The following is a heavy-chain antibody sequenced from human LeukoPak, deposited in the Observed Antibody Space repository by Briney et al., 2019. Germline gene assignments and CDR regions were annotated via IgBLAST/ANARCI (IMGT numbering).Heavy chain of an antibody. CDR1: GFTFSSYG. D-gene: IGHD3-16*01. J-gene: IGHJ5*02. CDR2: ISYDGSNK. Sequence: AGGSLRLSCAASGFTFSSYGMHWVRQAPGKGLEWVAVISYDGSNKYYADSVKGRFTISRDNSKNTLYLQMNSLRAEDTAVYYCAKEGGGGPTTGFSHWGQGTLVTVSS. V-gene: IGHV3-30*18. CDR3: AKEGGGGPTTGFSH.